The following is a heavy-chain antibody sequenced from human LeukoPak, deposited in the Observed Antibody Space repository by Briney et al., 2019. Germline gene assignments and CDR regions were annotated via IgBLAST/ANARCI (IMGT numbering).Heavy chain of an antibody. J-gene: IGHJ6*03. Sequence: SETLSLTCTVSGGSISTYYWSWIRQPAGKGLEWVGRIYTSGSTNYNPSLKSRLIMSVDTSKNQFSLKLSSVTAADTAVYYCARDLSNRGRDYYYYMDVWGKGTTVTVSS. D-gene: IGHD7-27*01. CDR1: GGSISTYY. CDR2: IYTSGST. V-gene: IGHV4-4*07. CDR3: ARDLSNRGRDYYYYMDV.